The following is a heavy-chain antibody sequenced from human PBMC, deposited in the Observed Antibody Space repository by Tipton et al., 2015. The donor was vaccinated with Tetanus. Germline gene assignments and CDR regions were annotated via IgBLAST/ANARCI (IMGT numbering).Heavy chain of an antibody. J-gene: IGHJ6*02. CDR1: GDSITSFY. V-gene: IGHV4-59*01. CDR3: ARDQIVEQATRDHDYGVDV. CDR2: IFYGGTT. Sequence: TLSLTCTVSGDSITSFYWSWIRQPPGKGLEWIGYIFYGGTTNYNPSLKSRVTISLDTSKNQFSLQLSSVTAADTAVYYCARDQIVEQATRDHDYGVDVWGQGTTVTVSS. D-gene: IGHD3-22*01.